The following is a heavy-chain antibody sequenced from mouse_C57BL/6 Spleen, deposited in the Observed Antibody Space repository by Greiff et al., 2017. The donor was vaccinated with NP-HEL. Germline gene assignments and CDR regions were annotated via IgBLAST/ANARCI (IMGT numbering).Heavy chain of an antibody. CDR3: ARCTTVESWYFDV. J-gene: IGHJ1*03. CDR1: GYTFTDYY. D-gene: IGHD1-1*01. CDR2: INPNNGGT. V-gene: IGHV1-26*01. Sequence: EVQLQQSGPELVKPGASVKISCKASGYTFTDYYMNWVKQSHGKSLEWIGDINPNNGGTSYNQKFKGKATLTVDKSSSTAYMELRSLTSEDSAVYYCARCTTVESWYFDVWGTGTTVTVSS.